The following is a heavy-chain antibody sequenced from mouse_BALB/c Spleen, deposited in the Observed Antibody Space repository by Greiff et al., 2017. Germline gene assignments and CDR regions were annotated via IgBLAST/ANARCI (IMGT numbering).Heavy chain of an antibody. CDR2: ISTYYGDA. V-gene: IGHV1S137*01. CDR3: ARAPPYGSYAMDY. CDR1: GYTFTDYA. J-gene: IGHJ4*01. D-gene: IGHD1-2*01. Sequence: VQLQQSGAELVRPGVSVKISCKGSGYTFTDYAMHWVKQSHAKSLEWIGVISTYYGDASYNQKFKGKATMTVDKSSSTAYMELARLTSEDSAIYYCARAPPYGSYAMDYWGQGTSVTVSS.